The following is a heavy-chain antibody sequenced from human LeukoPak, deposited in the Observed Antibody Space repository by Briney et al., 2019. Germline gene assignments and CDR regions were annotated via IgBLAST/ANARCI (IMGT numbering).Heavy chain of an antibody. CDR1: GYRFTGYN. D-gene: IGHD6-13*01. CDR3: ARVLRYTAAAAFDY. J-gene: IGHJ4*02. V-gene: IGHV1-3*01. Sequence: ASVKVSCKASGYRFTGYNIHWVRQAPGQRLEWMGWINGGNGNTKYSQKFQGRVTITRDTSASTAYMELSSLRSEDTAVYYCARVLRYTAAAAFDYWGQGTLVTVSS. CDR2: INGGNGNT.